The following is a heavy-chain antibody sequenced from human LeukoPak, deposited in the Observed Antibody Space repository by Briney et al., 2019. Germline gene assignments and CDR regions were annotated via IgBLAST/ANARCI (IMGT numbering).Heavy chain of an antibody. CDR3: GRVASKGGMDV. D-gene: IGHD5/OR15-5a*01. CDR2: VHYTWNT. J-gene: IGHJ6*02. CDR1: GGSIGSYH. V-gene: IGHV4-59*01. Sequence: SSETLSLTCSVSGGSIGSYHWSRIRQPPGKGLEWIGHVHYTWNTKYNPSLTGRVAISLDRSENQFSLSLSSLTAADTAVYYCGRVASKGGMDVWGQGTTVIVSS.